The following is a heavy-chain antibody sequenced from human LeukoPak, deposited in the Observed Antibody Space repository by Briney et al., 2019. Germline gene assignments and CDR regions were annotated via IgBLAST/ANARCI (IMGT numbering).Heavy chain of an antibody. V-gene: IGHV4-30-2*01. Sequence: TSQTLSLTCAVSGGSISSGGYSWSWIRQPPGKGLEWIGYIYHSGSTYYNPSLKSRVTISVDRSKNQFSLKLSSVTAADTAVYYCARTYRVVTAIPWYFDLWGRGTLVTVSS. D-gene: IGHD2-21*02. CDR3: ARTYRVVTAIPWYFDL. CDR2: IYHSGST. CDR1: GGSISSGGYS. J-gene: IGHJ2*01.